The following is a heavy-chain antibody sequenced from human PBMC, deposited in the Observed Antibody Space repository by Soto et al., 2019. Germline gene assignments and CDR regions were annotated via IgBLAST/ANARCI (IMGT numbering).Heavy chain of an antibody. CDR3: AKGYYDFWSGYREAPTMDV. D-gene: IGHD3-3*01. V-gene: IGHV3-23*01. CDR2: ISGSGSST. Sequence: PGGSLRLSCAASGFTFSSYAMSWVRQAPGKGLEWVSAISGSGSSTYYADSVKGRFTISRDNSKNSLYLQMNSLRAEDTAVYYCAKGYYDFWSGYREAPTMDVWGKGTTVTVSS. CDR1: GFTFSSYA. J-gene: IGHJ6*03.